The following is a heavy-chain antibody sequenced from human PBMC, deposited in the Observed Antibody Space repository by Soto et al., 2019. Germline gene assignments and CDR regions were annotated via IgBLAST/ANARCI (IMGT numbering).Heavy chain of an antibody. J-gene: IGHJ3*02. CDR3: ARDLRDTAMATNQSRNSHPAGAFDI. V-gene: IGHV3-30-3*01. D-gene: IGHD5-18*01. CDR1: GFPFSSYA. Sequence: GGSLRLSCAASGFPFSSYAMHWVRQAPGKGLEWVAVISYDGSNKYYADSVKGRFTISRDNSKNTLYLQMNSLRAEDTAVYYCARDLRDTAMATNQSRNSHPAGAFDIWGQGTMVTV. CDR2: ISYDGSNK.